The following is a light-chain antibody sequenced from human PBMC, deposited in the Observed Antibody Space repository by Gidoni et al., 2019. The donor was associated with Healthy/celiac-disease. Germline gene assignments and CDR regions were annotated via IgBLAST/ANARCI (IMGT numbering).Light chain of an antibody. CDR3: QQYNSYPWT. J-gene: IGKJ1*01. CDR1: QSISIW. Sequence: DIPMTPSPSTLSASVGDRVTITGRASQSISIWLAWYQQKPGKEPKLMIYKASSLESGVPSRFSGSGSGTEFTLTISRLEPDEFATYYCQQYNSYPWTFGQGTKVEIK. CDR2: KAS. V-gene: IGKV1-5*03.